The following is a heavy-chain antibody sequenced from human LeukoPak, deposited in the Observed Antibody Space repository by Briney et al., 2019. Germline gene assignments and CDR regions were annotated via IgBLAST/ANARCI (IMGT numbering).Heavy chain of an antibody. V-gene: IGHV3-11*06. J-gene: IGHJ4*02. CDR2: ISSSSSYT. CDR3: ARGGYSSGWYDYFDY. D-gene: IGHD6-19*01. CDR1: GFTFSDYY. Sequence: GGSLRLSCAASGFTFSDYYMSWLRQAPGKGLEWVSYISSSSSYTNYADSVKGRFTISRDNAKNSLYLQMNSLRAEDTAVYYCARGGYSSGWYDYFDYWGQGTLVTVSS.